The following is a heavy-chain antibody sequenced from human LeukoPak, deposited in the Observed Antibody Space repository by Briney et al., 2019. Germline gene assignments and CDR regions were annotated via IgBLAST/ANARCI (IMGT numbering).Heavy chain of an antibody. Sequence: PGGSLRLSCAASGFTLSSHAMSWVRQAPGKGLEWVSSIGGSGKNTFYADAVKGRFTISRDNSKDTLYLQMNSLRAEDTAVYYCAKDLETINPTMDWGQGTLVTVSS. D-gene: IGHD3-10*01. V-gene: IGHV3-23*01. J-gene: IGHJ4*02. CDR1: GFTLSSHA. CDR2: IGGSGKNT. CDR3: AKDLETINPTMD.